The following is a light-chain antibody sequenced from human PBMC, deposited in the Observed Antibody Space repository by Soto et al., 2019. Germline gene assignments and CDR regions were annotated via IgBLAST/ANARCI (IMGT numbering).Light chain of an antibody. J-gene: IGKJ1*01. Sequence: EVVLSLFPGTLSLSPGERATLSCRASQSVGSNYLAWYQQRPGQPPNLLIFGASHRAPDIPDRFSGSGSGTDFTLTISRLEPEDFAVYYCQQYGGSVQTFGQRTKVDIK. CDR2: GAS. V-gene: IGKV3-20*01. CDR3: QQYGGSVQT. CDR1: QSVGSNY.